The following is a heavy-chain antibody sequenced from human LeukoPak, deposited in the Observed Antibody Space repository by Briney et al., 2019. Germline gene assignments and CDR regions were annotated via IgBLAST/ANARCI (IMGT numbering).Heavy chain of an antibody. Sequence: AASVKVSCKASGYTFTGYYMHWVRQAPGQGLEWMGWINPNSGGTNYAQKFQGRVTMTRDTSISTAYMELSRLRSDDTAVYYRARPNSGSYDYFDYWGQGTLVTVSS. D-gene: IGHD1-26*01. CDR1: GYTFTGYY. CDR2: INPNSGGT. CDR3: ARPNSGSYDYFDY. V-gene: IGHV1-2*02. J-gene: IGHJ4*02.